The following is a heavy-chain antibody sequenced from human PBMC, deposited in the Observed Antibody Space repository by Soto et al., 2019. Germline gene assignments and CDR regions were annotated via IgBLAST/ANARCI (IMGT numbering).Heavy chain of an antibody. D-gene: IGHD3-16*02. Sequence: EVQLVESGGGLVQPGGSLRLSCAASGITVSSSYMSWVRQAPGKGLEWVSAIYSGGSTYYADSAKGRFTISRDNSKNTLYLQMNSLRAEDTAVYYCARVRRGTLGGVIVMYYFDYWGQGTLVTVSS. J-gene: IGHJ4*02. CDR2: IYSGGST. V-gene: IGHV3-66*01. CDR3: ARVRRGTLGGVIVMYYFDY. CDR1: GITVSSSY.